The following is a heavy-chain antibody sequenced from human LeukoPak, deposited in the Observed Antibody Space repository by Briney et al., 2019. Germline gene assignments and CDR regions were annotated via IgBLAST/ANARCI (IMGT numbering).Heavy chain of an antibody. V-gene: IGHV3-23*01. CDR2: ISGSGGST. Sequence: GGSLRLSCAASGFTFSSYAMSWVRQAPGKGLEWVSAISGSGGSTYYADSVKGRFTISRDNSKNTLYLQMNSLRAEDAAVYYCAKDYYDSSGYYGCNDYWGQGTLVTVSS. CDR1: GFTFSSYA. J-gene: IGHJ4*02. CDR3: AKDYYDSSGYYGCNDY. D-gene: IGHD3-22*01.